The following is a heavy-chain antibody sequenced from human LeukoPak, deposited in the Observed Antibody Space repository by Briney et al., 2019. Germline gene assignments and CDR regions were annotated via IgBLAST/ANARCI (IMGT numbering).Heavy chain of an antibody. D-gene: IGHD6-19*01. CDR2: ISWNSGTV. CDR1: GFTFDDYG. CDR3: AKGGYSSGWYGDH. Sequence: PGGSLRLSCAASGFTFDDYGMHWVRQAPGKDLEWVSGISWNSGTVVYADSVRGRFTISRDNAKNSVYLQMNSLKAEDTALYYCAKGGYSSGWYGDHWGQGTLVTVSS. J-gene: IGHJ4*02. V-gene: IGHV3-9*01.